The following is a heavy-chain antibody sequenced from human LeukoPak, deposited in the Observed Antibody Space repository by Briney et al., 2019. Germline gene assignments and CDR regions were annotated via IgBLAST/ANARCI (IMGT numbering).Heavy chain of an antibody. D-gene: IGHD6-13*01. CDR2: INHSGST. CDR1: GGSFSGYY. CDR3: ARNGYSSSWYAY. J-gene: IGHJ4*02. Sequence: SETLSLTCAVYGGSFSGYYWSWIRQPPGKGLEWIGEINHSGSTNYNPSLKSRVTISVDTSKNQFSLKLSSVTAADTAVYYCARNGYSSSWYAYWGQGTLVTVSS. V-gene: IGHV4-34*01.